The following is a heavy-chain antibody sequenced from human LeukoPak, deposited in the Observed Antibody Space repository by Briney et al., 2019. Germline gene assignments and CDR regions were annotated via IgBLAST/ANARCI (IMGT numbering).Heavy chain of an antibody. V-gene: IGHV4-61*01. CDR1: GGSVSSGSYY. CDR3: ARDGYNSIVDY. Sequence: SETLSLTCTVSGGSVSSGSYYWSWIRQPPGKGLEWIGYIYYSGSTNYNPSLKSRVTISVGTSKNQFSLKLSSVTAADTAVYYCARDGYNSIVDYWGQGTLVTVSS. J-gene: IGHJ4*02. CDR2: IYYSGST. D-gene: IGHD5-24*01.